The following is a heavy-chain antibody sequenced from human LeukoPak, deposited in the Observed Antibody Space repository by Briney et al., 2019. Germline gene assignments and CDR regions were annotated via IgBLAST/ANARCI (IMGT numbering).Heavy chain of an antibody. J-gene: IGHJ4*02. CDR3: ARGRNVVVTAILDY. D-gene: IGHD2-21*02. CDR2: IYPGDSDT. V-gene: IGHV5-51*01. Sequence: PGASLQISCKGSGYSFTTYWIGWVRQMRGQGREWMGIIYPGDSDTRYSPSFQGQVTISADKSISTAYLQWSSLQASDTAMYYCARGRNVVVTAILDYWGQGTLVTVSS. CDR1: GYSFTTYW.